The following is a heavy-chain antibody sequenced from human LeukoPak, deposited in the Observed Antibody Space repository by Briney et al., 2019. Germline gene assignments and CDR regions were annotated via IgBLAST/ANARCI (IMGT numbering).Heavy chain of an antibody. CDR1: GGSISSYY. D-gene: IGHD2-15*01. CDR2: IYTSGST. J-gene: IGHJ5*02. CDR3: AGRVVAATLHSGWFDP. V-gene: IGHV4-4*07. Sequence: PSETLSLTCTVSGGSISSYYWSWIRQPAGKGLEWIGRIYTSGSTNYNPSLKSRVTISVDKSKNQFSLKLSSVTAADTAVYYCAGRVVAATLHSGWFDPWGQGTLVTVSS.